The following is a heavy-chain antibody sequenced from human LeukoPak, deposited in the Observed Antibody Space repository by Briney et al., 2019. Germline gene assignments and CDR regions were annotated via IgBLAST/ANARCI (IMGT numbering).Heavy chain of an antibody. J-gene: IGHJ3*02. CDR3: ARDRGSLARDAFDI. CDR2: ISSSSSYI. CDR1: GFTFSSCS. V-gene: IGHV3-21*01. D-gene: IGHD5-24*01. Sequence: TGGSLRLSCAASGFTFSSCSMNWVRQAPGKGLEWVSSISSSSSYIYYADSVKGRFTISRDNAKNSLYLQMNSLRAEDTAVYYCARDRGSLARDAFDIWGQGTVVTVSS.